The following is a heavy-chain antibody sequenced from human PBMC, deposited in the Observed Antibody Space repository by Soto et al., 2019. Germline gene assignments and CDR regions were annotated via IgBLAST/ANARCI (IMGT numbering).Heavy chain of an antibody. J-gene: IGHJ6*02. Sequence: SETLSLTCAVSGGSISGGGYSWSWIRQPPGKGLEWIGYIYHSGSTHYNPSLKSRVTISVDRSKNQFSLKLSSVTAADTAVYYCARTGIAAAGTQSGGYYYYGMDVWGQGTTVTVSS. V-gene: IGHV4-30-2*01. CDR3: ARTGIAAAGTQSGGYYYYGMDV. CDR1: GGSISGGGYS. D-gene: IGHD6-13*01. CDR2: IYHSGST.